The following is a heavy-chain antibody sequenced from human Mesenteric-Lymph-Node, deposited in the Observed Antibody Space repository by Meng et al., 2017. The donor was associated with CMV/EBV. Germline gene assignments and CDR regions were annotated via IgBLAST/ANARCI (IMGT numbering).Heavy chain of an antibody. CDR2: ISSGSSYI. J-gene: IGHJ4*02. D-gene: IGHD6-6*01. CDR3: ARGSSSGLRNFDY. Sequence: GESLKISCAASGFTFSSYAMSWVRQAPGKGLEWVSSISSGSSYIYYADSVKGRFTISRDNAKNSLYLQMNSLRAEDTAVYYCARGSSSGLRNFDYWGQGTLVTVSS. V-gene: IGHV3-21*01. CDR1: GFTFSSYA.